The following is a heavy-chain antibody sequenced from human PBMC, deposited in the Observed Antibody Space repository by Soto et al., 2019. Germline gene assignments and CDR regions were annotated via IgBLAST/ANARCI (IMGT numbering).Heavy chain of an antibody. V-gene: IGHV3-30*03. D-gene: IGHD2-15*01. CDR3: AIYRARAGIVVAAEFDY. CDR1: GFTFSSYG. CDR2: ISSDGTTK. J-gene: IGHJ4*02. Sequence: QVQLVESGGGVVQPGRSLRLSCAASGFTFSSYGMHWVRQTPGKGLEWVAVISSDGTTKYYVDSVKGRFTIFRDDSKDTLYLQMDTLRAEDAAIYYCAIYRARAGIVVAAEFDYWGLGTLVTVSS.